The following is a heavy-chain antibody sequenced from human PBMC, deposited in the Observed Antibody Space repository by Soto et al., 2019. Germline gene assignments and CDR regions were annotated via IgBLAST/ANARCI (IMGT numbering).Heavy chain of an antibody. J-gene: IGHJ6*02. CDR2: INTNTGNP. D-gene: IGHD6-19*01. Sequence: ASVKVSCKASGYTFTSYATNWVRQAPGQGLEWMGCINTNTGNPTYAQGFTGRFVFSLDTSVSTAYLQICSLKAEDTAVYYCAREVSGWYSFYYYYGMDVWGQWTTVTVSS. CDR1: GYTFTSYA. CDR3: AREVSGWYSFYYYYGMDV. V-gene: IGHV7-4-1*01.